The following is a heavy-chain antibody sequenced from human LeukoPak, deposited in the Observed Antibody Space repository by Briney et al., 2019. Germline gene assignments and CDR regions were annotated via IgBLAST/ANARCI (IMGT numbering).Heavy chain of an antibody. D-gene: IGHD2-21*02. Sequence: QSGGSLRLSCAASGFTVSSNYMSWVRQAPGKGLEWVSVIYSGGSTYYADSVKGRFTISRDNSKNTLYLQMNSLRAEDTAMYYCAMSYCGGDCYSITFDYWGQGTLVTVSS. J-gene: IGHJ4*02. V-gene: IGHV3-66*01. CDR1: GFTVSSNY. CDR3: AMSYCGGDCYSITFDY. CDR2: IYSGGST.